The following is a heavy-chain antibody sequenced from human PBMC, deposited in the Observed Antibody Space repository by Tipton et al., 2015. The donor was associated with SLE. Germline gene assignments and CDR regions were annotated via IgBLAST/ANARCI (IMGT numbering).Heavy chain of an antibody. D-gene: IGHD1-26*01. J-gene: IGHJ6*02. CDR2: IYHSGST. Sequence: TLSLTCTVSGGSISSSNWWSWVRQPPGKGLEWIGEIYHSGSTNYNPSLKSRVTISVDRSKNQFSLKLSSVTAADTAVYHCARGATTRYYYYGMDVWGQGTTVTVSS. CDR1: GGSISSSNW. V-gene: IGHV4-4*02. CDR3: ARGATTRYYYYGMDV.